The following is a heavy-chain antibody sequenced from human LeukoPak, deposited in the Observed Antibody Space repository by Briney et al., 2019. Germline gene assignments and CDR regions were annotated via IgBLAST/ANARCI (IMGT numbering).Heavy chain of an antibody. J-gene: IGHJ4*02. CDR3: ASGSISYCGGDCYFSYYFDY. CDR2: INHSGST. CDR1: GGSFSGYY. Sequence: SETPSLTCAVYGGSFSGYYWSWIRQPPGKGLEWIEEINHSGSTNYNPSLKSRVTISVDTSKNQFSLKLSSVTAADTAVYYCASGSISYCGGDCYFSYYFDYWGQGTLVTVSS. D-gene: IGHD2-21*01. V-gene: IGHV4-34*01.